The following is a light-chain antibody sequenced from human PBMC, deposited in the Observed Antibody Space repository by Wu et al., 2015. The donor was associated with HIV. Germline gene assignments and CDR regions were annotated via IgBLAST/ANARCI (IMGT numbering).Light chain of an antibody. CDR1: QSVSSY. J-gene: IGKJ1*01. CDR3: QQYGSSPRT. V-gene: IGKV3-20*01. Sequence: EIVMTQSPATLSVSPGERATLSCRASQSVSSYLAWYQQKPGQAPRLLIYGASTRATGIPFRFSGSGSGTDFTLTISRLEPEDFAVYYCQQYGSSPRTFGQGTKVEIK. CDR2: GAS.